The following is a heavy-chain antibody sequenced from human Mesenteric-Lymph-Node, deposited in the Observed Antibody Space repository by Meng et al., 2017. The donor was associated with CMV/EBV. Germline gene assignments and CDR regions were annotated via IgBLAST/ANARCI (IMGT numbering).Heavy chain of an antibody. Sequence: EVQLVESGGGLIQPGGSLRLSCAASGFIVSSNYMSWVRQAPGKGLEWVSVIYGGGGTNYADSVGGRFTISRDNSKNTLYLQMNSLRAEDTAVYFCAGTGGYSYAYDYWGQGTLVTVSS. CDR3: AGTGGYSYAYDY. J-gene: IGHJ4*02. CDR1: GFIVSSNY. CDR2: IYGGGGT. D-gene: IGHD5-18*01. V-gene: IGHV3-53*01.